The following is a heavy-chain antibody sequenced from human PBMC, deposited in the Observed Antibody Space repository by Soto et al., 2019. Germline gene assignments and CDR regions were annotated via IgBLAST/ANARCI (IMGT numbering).Heavy chain of an antibody. D-gene: IGHD1-26*01. Sequence: QVQLVQSGAEVKKPGSSVKVSCKASGGTFSSYAISWVRQAPGQGLEWMGGIIPILGTANYAQKFQGRVTITEDKSTSTAYLEMSSLRSEDTAVYYCARGKVLSGATTQYYFDYWGQGTLVTVSS. CDR1: GGTFSSYA. J-gene: IGHJ4*02. CDR3: ARGKVLSGATTQYYFDY. CDR2: IIPILGTA. V-gene: IGHV1-69*06.